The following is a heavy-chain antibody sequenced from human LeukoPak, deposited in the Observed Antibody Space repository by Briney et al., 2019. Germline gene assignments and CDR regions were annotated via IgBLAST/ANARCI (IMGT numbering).Heavy chain of an antibody. D-gene: IGHD3-22*01. CDR3: AMSLDYYDSSGYTSEGY. V-gene: IGHV1-69*13. Sequence: SVKVSCKASGGTFSSYAIRWVRQAPGQGLEWMGGIIPIFGTANYAQKFQGRVTITADESTSTAYMELSSLRSEDTAVYYCAMSLDYYDSSGYTSEGYWGQGTLVTVSS. CDR2: IIPIFGTA. J-gene: IGHJ4*02. CDR1: GGTFSSYA.